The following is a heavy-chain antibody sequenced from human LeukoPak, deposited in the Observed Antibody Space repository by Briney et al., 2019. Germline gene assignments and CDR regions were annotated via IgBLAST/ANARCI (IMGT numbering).Heavy chain of an antibody. D-gene: IGHD2/OR15-2a*01. CDR2: ISGSGGST. V-gene: IGHV3-23*01. CDR3: AKLPGEVWFNSPFDY. Sequence: GGSLRLSCAASGFTFSSYAMSWVRQAPGKGLEWVSAISGSGGSTYYADSVKGRFTISRDNSKNTLYLQMNSLRAEDTAVYYCAKLPGEVWFNSPFDYWGQGTLVTVSS. J-gene: IGHJ4*02. CDR1: GFTFSSYA.